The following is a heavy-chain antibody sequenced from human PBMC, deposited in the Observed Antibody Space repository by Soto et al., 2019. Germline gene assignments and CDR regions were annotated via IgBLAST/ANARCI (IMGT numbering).Heavy chain of an antibody. CDR1: GFTFSSQG. D-gene: IGHD1-1*01. CDR2: ISGSGTNT. J-gene: IGHJ4*02. Sequence: HPGGSLRLSCAASGFTFSSQGMSWVRQAPGKGLEWVSAISGSGTNTHYADSVKGRFTISRDTSRNTLYLQMNSLRADDTAVYYCAKDWPGSPFECWGQGTLVTVSS. V-gene: IGHV3-23*01. CDR3: AKDWPGSPFEC.